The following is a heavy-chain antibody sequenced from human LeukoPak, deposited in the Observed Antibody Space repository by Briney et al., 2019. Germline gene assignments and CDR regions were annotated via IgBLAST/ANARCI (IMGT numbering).Heavy chain of an antibody. D-gene: IGHD1-14*01. J-gene: IGHJ6*02. V-gene: IGHV4-61*02. CDR3: ARVASNRGFYYYYGMDV. Sequence: SQTLSLTCTVSGGSISSGSYYWSWIRQPAGKGLEWIGRIYTSGSTNYNPSLKSRVTISVDTSKNQFSLKLSSVTAADTAVYYCARVASNRGFYYYYGMDVWGQGTTVTVSS. CDR2: IYTSGST. CDR1: GGSISSGSYY.